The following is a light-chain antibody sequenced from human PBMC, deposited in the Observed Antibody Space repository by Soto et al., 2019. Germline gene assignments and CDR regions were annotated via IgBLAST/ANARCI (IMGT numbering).Light chain of an antibody. V-gene: IGKV1-5*03. CDR3: QQYNSYSLFT. CDR2: KSS. CDR1: QSISSC. Sequence: DIQMTQSPSTLSASVGDRVTITCRASQSISSCLAWYQQKPGKDPKLLIYKSSSLESGVPSRFSDSRTRTECTLTISSLQTDDFATYYRQQYNSYSLFTSGPGTKVDIK. J-gene: IGKJ3*01.